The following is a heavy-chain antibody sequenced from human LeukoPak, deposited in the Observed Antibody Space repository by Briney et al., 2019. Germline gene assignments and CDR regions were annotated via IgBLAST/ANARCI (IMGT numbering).Heavy chain of an antibody. Sequence: GAPVKVSCKASGYTFTGYYMHWVRQAPGQGLEWMGWINPNSGGTNYAQEFQGRVTMTRDTSISTAYMELSRLRSDDTAVYYCARTSNAYSSSWYVYWGQGTLVTVSS. CDR3: ARTSNAYSSSWYVY. D-gene: IGHD6-13*01. J-gene: IGHJ4*02. V-gene: IGHV1-2*02. CDR1: GYTFTGYY. CDR2: INPNSGGT.